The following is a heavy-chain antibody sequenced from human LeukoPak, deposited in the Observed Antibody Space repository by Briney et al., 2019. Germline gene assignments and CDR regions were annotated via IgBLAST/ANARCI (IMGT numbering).Heavy chain of an antibody. J-gene: IGHJ6*03. CDR3: AKGLYSSGRGYYYYMDV. V-gene: IGHV3-23*01. Sequence: PGGSLRLSCVVSGFTFSSYAMSWVRQAPGKGLEWVAVISGSGTSTYYTDSVKGRFAISRDNFKNTVFLQMNSLRAEDTAVYYCAKGLYSSGRGYYYYMDVWGKGTTVTVSS. CDR2: ISGSGTST. D-gene: IGHD6-19*01. CDR1: GFTFSSYA.